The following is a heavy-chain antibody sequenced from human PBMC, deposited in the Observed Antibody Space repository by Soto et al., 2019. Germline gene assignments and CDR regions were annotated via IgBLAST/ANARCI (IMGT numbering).Heavy chain of an antibody. CDR1: GYTFTSYG. CDR2: ISAYNGNT. Sequence: ASVKVSCKASGYTFTSYGISWVRQAPGQGLEWMGWISAYNGNTNYAQKLQGRVTMTTDTSTSTAYMELRSLRYDDTAVYYCAREGYYSSGYYYYYGMDVWGQGTTVTVSS. V-gene: IGHV1-18*01. CDR3: AREGYYSSGYYYYYGMDV. D-gene: IGHD3-22*01. J-gene: IGHJ6*02.